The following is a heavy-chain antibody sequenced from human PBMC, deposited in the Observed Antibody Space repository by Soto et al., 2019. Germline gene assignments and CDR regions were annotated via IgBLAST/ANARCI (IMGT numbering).Heavy chain of an antibody. CDR2: INSDGSST. Sequence: GGSLRLSCAASGFTFNSYWMHWVRQAPGKGLVWVSRINSDGSSTSYADSVKGRFTISRDNAKNTLYLQMNSLRAEDTAVYYCATRSRAAAGEFDYWGQGTLVTVSS. CDR1: GFTFNSYW. J-gene: IGHJ4*02. V-gene: IGHV3-74*01. CDR3: ATRSRAAAGEFDY. D-gene: IGHD6-13*01.